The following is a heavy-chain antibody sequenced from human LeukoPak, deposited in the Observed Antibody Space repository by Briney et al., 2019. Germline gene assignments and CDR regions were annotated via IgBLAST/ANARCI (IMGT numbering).Heavy chain of an antibody. CDR3: ASALNYYGPFDY. V-gene: IGHV3-30*03. Sequence: GGSLRLSCAASGFTFSSYGMHWVRQAPGKGLEWVAVISYDGSNKYYADSVKGRFTIPRDNSKNTLYLQMNSLRAEDTAVYYCASALNYYGPFDYWGQGTLVTVSS. CDR1: GFTFSSYG. D-gene: IGHD3-10*01. J-gene: IGHJ4*02. CDR2: ISYDGSNK.